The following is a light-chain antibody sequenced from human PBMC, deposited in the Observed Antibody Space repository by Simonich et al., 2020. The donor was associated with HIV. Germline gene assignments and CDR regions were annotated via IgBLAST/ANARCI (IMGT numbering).Light chain of an antibody. V-gene: IGKV3-15*01. CDR3: QQYNNWPLT. Sequence: EIVMTQSPATLSVSPGERATLSCRASQSVSGNLAWYQQTPGQAPRLLIYDSSTRATGIPARFSGSGSSTEFTLTISSLQSEDFVLYYCQQYNNWPLTFGQGTRLEIK. J-gene: IGKJ5*01. CDR2: DSS. CDR1: QSVSGN.